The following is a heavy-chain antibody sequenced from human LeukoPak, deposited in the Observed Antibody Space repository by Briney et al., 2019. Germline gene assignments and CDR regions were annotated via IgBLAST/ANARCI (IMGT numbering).Heavy chain of an antibody. V-gene: IGHV3-23*01. CDR1: GFTFSRHA. CDR2: ISGSAGST. J-gene: IGHJ3*02. CDR3: TTSHQWLVTDAFDI. Sequence: GGSLRLPCAASGFTFSRHAMSWVRQAPGKGLEWVSGISGSAGSTYYADSVKGRFTISRDNSRNTLYLQINSLRAEDTAVYYSTTSHQWLVTDAFDIWGQGTMVTVSS. D-gene: IGHD6-19*01.